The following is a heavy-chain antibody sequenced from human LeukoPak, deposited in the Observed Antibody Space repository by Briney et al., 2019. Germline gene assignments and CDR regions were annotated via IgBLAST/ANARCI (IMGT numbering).Heavy chain of an antibody. CDR3: AKGANHYYYYMDV. J-gene: IGHJ6*03. CDR2: IIPIFGTA. CDR1: RGTFSSYA. V-gene: IGHV1-69*05. Sequence: SVKVSCKASRGTFSSYAISWVRQAPGQGIEWMGRIIPIFGTANYAQKFQGRVTITTDESTSTAYMELSSLRSEDTAVYYCAKGANHYYYYMDVWGKGTTVTVSS. D-gene: IGHD1-26*01.